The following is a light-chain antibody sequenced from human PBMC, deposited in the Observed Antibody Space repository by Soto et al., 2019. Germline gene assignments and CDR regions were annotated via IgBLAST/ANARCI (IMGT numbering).Light chain of an antibody. Sequence: DIQMTQSPSSLSASVGDTVTITCRASQDITSYLNWYQQRPGKAPNLLIYAASGLQSGVPSRFSGRTSGTEVTLTISSLQPEDFATYYCQQSYTTPWTFGQGTRVDI. CDR2: AAS. CDR1: QDITSY. CDR3: QQSYTTPWT. J-gene: IGKJ1*01. V-gene: IGKV1-39*01.